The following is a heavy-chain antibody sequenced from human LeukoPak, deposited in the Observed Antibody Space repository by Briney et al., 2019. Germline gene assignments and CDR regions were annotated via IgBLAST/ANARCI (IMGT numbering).Heavy chain of an antibody. D-gene: IGHD1-14*01. V-gene: IGHV3-23*01. CDR1: GFTFNSYA. Sequence: QTGGSLRLSCAASGFTFNSYAMNWVRQAPGKGLEWVSVISGSGGTTYYADSVKGRFTISRDSSKNTLYLQMNSLRAEDTAVYYCAKVSGGGLYYDGVDVWGQGTTVTVSS. CDR3: AKVSGGGLYYDGVDV. CDR2: ISGSGGTT. J-gene: IGHJ6*02.